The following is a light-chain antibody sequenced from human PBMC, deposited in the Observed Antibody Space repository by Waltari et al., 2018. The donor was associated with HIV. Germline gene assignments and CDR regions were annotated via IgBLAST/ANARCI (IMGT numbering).Light chain of an antibody. CDR2: ANT. V-gene: IGLV1-40*01. CDR1: SSNIGAGYY. CDR3: QSYDNSLSAWV. Sequence: PGQRVTMSCTGNSSNIGAGYYVHWYQQFPGAVPKLLIYANTDRPAGVPDRISGSKSGTSASLAITGLQAVDEATYYCQSYDNSLSAWVFGGGTKLTVL. J-gene: IGLJ3*02.